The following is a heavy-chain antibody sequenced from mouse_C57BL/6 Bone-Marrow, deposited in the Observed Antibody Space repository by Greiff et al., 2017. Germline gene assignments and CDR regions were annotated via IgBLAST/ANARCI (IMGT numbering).Heavy chain of an antibody. J-gene: IGHJ2*01. CDR2: IYPRSGNT. Sequence: VQLQQSGAELARPGASVKLSCKASGYTFTSYGISWVKQRTGQGLEWIGEIYPRSGNTYYNEKFKGMATLTADKSSSTAYMELRSLTSEDSAVYFCARSSYGSSYGGYWGQGTTLTVSS. CDR1: GYTFTSYG. CDR3: ARSSYGSSYGGY. D-gene: IGHD1-1*01. V-gene: IGHV1-81*01.